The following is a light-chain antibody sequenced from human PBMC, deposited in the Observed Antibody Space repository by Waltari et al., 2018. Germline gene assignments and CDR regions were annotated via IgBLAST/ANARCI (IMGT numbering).Light chain of an antibody. J-gene: IGLJ1*01. CDR3: SSWDDSLEGHV. Sequence: QSALTQPRSVSESPGQSVTISCTGTSSDVGGYNYISWYQHHQGKAPKLIIYDVTKRPSGVPDRFSASKSGNTASLTISGLQPEDEADYYCSSWDDSLEGHVFGTGTRVSVL. CDR2: DVT. CDR1: SSDVGGYNY. V-gene: IGLV2-11*01.